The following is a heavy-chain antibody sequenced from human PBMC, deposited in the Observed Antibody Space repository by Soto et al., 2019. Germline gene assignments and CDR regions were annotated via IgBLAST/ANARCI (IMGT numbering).Heavy chain of an antibody. CDR1: GYTFTSYY. D-gene: IGHD3-22*01. J-gene: IGHJ4*02. V-gene: IGHV1-46*01. CDR2: INPSGGST. CDR3: ARDRRLGDSSGYYYPLGVVVTPYFDY. Sequence: GASVKVSCKASGYTFTSYYMHWVRQAPGQGLEWMGIINPSGGSTSYAQKFQGRVTMTRDTSTSTVYMELSSLRSEDTAVYYCARDRRLGDSSGYYYPLGVVVTPYFDYWGQGTLVTVSS.